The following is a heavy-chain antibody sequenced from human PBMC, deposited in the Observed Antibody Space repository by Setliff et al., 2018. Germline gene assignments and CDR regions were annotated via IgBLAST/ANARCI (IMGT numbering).Heavy chain of an antibody. J-gene: IGHJ4*03. V-gene: IGHV3-74*01. D-gene: IGHD3-9*01. CDR1: GFTSGAYW. CDR3: ARGLPGPGYSSGVLDF. Sequence: GGSLRLSCVVSGFTSGAYWMNWVRQAPGKGLVWVSRIDPYGSFTAYADSVKGRFTISRDNAKDTVYLQMNSLRVDDTAVYYCARGLPGPGYSSGVLDFWGQGTMVTVSS. CDR2: IDPYGSFT.